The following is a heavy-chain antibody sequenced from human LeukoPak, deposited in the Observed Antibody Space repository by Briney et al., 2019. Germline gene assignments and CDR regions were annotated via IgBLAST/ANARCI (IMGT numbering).Heavy chain of an antibody. Sequence: GGSLRLSCEASGFTFSSYWMNWARQAPGKGLEWVASINHNGNVNYYVDSVKGRFTISRDNAKNSLYLQMSKLRAEDTAVNFGARGGGSDVWAQGATVTVSS. CDR1: GFTFSSYW. J-gene: IGHJ6*02. CDR3: ARGGGSDV. D-gene: IGHD3-16*01. V-gene: IGHV3-7*03. CDR2: INHNGNVN.